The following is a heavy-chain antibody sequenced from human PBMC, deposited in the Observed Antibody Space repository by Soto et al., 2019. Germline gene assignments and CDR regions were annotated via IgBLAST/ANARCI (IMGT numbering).Heavy chain of an antibody. CDR1: GFRFEQYV. J-gene: IGHJ4*02. V-gene: IGHV3-9*01. Sequence: VQVVASGGGLVQPGRSLRLSCAVSGFRFEQYVMHWVRQAPGKGLECVSTVSPTGDTVAYADSVEGRFTVSRDNAKNSLSLQLNSLIAYDPTFYYCLKAAPNASIDDWGQGTLVTVSS. CDR3: LKAAPNASIDD. D-gene: IGHD2-15*01. CDR2: VSPTGDTV.